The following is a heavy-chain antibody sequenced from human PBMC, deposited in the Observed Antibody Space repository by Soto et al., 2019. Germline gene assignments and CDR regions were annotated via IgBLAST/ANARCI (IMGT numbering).Heavy chain of an antibody. D-gene: IGHD3-3*01. CDR3: ARGVTVFGLVSRFWFDP. J-gene: IGHJ5*02. CDR2: IYNSGIT. Sequence: SETLSLTCTVSGGSISSGDYSWSWVRRSPGKGLEWIGHIYNSGITYYNPSLKSRVVISIDTSRNQFSLRLNSLSAADRAVYFCARGVTVFGLVSRFWFDPWGQGTVVTVSS. V-gene: IGHV4-30-4*01. CDR1: GGSISSGDYS.